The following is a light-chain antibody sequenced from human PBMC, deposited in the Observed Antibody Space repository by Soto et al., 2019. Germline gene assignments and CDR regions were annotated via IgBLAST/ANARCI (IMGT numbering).Light chain of an antibody. Sequence: IVLTQSPITLSLSPGEGATPSCRASQSISSNFLAWYQQKRGQAPRLLIHGASNRATGIPDRFSGSGSGTDFTLTITRLEPEDFAVYYCQQYGGSPRTFGQGTKVDIK. CDR3: QQYGGSPRT. V-gene: IGKV3-20*01. CDR1: QSISSNF. CDR2: GAS. J-gene: IGKJ1*01.